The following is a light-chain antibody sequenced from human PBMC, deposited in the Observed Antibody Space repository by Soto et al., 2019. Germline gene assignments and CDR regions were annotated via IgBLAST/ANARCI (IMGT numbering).Light chain of an antibody. CDR3: QQHGNWPLT. J-gene: IGKJ5*01. Sequence: EIVLTQSPATLSLSPGEGATLSCRASQSVTRHLAWYQQKPGQAPRLHIHGASNRATGIPARFSGSGSETDFTLTISSLEPEDFAVYYCQQHGNWPLTFGQGTRLEI. V-gene: IGKV3-11*01. CDR2: GAS. CDR1: QSVTRH.